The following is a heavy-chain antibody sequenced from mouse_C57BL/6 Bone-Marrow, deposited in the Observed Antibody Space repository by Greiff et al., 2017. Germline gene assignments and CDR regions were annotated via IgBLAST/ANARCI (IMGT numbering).Heavy chain of an antibody. CDR2: IHPSSGST. CDR3: ANNHPFAY. V-gene: IGHV1-64*01. CDR1: GYTFTSYW. J-gene: IGHJ3*01. Sequence: QVQLQQPGAELVKPGASVKLSCKASGYTFTSYWMHWVKQRPGQGLEWIGMIHPSSGSTNYNEKFKSKATMTVDNSSSTTYMQLSSLTSEDSAVYYCANNHPFAYWGQGTLVTVSA. D-gene: IGHD1-3*01.